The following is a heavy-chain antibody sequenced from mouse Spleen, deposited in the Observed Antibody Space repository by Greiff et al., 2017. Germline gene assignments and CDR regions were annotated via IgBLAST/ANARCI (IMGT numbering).Heavy chain of an antibody. Sequence: QVQLKESGPGLVQPSQSLSITCTVSGFSLTSYGVHWVRQSPGKGLEWLGVIWRGGITDYNAAFMSRLSITKDNSKSQVFFKMNSLQGDDTAIYYCAKNEGYGNYGDYFDYWGQGTTLTVSS. V-gene: IGHV2-5*01. J-gene: IGHJ2*01. CDR3: AKNEGYGNYGDYFDY. CDR1: GFSLTSYG. CDR2: IWRGGIT. D-gene: IGHD2-1*01.